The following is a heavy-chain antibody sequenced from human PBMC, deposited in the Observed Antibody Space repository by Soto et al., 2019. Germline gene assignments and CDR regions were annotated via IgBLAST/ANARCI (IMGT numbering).Heavy chain of an antibody. J-gene: IGHJ3*02. D-gene: IGHD2-21*02. Sequence: QVQLVESGGGVVQPGRSLRLSCAASGFTFSSYGRHWVRQAPGKGLEWVAVISYDGSNKYYADSVKGRFTISRDNSKNTLYLHMNSLRAEDTAVYYCAKDLIVTGAFDSWGQGTMVTVSS. CDR1: GFTFSSYG. CDR3: AKDLIVTGAFDS. CDR2: ISYDGSNK. V-gene: IGHV3-30*18.